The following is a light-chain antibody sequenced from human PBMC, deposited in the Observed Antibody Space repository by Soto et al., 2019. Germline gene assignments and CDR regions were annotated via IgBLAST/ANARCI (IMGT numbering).Light chain of an antibody. V-gene: IGLV2-8*01. CDR1: SSDVGGYNY. J-gene: IGLJ1*01. Sequence: QSVLTQPPSASGSPGQSVTISCTGTSSDVGGYNYVSWYQQAPGKAPKLMIYEVSKRPSGVPDRFSGSKSGNTASLTVSGLQAEDEADYYCCSSGGSPTYVFGTGTKLTVL. CDR3: CSSGGSPTYV. CDR2: EVS.